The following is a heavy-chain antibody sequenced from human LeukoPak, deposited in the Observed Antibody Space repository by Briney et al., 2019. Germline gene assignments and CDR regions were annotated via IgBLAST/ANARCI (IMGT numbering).Heavy chain of an antibody. CDR2: ISAYNGNT. CDR1: GYTFTSYG. D-gene: IGHD6-19*01. Sequence: ASVKVSCKASGYTFTSYGISWVRPAPGQGLEWMGWISAYNGNTNYAQKLQGRVTMTTDTSTSTAYMELRSLRSDDTAVYYCARMISGWTLLGYWGQGTLVTVSS. J-gene: IGHJ4*02. CDR3: ARMISGWTLLGY. V-gene: IGHV1-18*04.